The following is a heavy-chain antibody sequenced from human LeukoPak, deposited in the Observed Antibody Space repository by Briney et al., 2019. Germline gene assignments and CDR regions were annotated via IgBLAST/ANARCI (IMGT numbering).Heavy chain of an antibody. Sequence: SETLSLTCAVYGGSFSGYYWSWIRQPPGKGLEWTGYIYYSGSTNYNPSLKSRVTISVDTSKNQFSLKLSSVTAADTAVYYCARDRPDYGMDVWGQGTTVTVSS. CDR2: IYYSGST. V-gene: IGHV4-59*01. CDR3: ARDRPDYGMDV. CDR1: GGSFSGYY. J-gene: IGHJ6*02.